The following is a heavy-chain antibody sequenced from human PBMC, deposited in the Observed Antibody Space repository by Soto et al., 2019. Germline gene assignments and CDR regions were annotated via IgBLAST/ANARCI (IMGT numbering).Heavy chain of an antibody. V-gene: IGHV3-33*01. CDR1: AFTLSNYG. CDR2: IWYDGSNE. J-gene: IGHJ6*03. CDR3: ARDRYYGSRQPYYYYYMDV. D-gene: IGHD3-10*01. Sequence: QVQLVESGGGVVQPGGSLRLSCAASAFTLSNYGMHWVRQAPGKGLEWVAVIWYDGSNEYYTDSVKGRFTISRDNSKNTLYLQMNSLRAEDTAVYYCARDRYYGSRQPYYYYYMDVWGKGTTVTVSS.